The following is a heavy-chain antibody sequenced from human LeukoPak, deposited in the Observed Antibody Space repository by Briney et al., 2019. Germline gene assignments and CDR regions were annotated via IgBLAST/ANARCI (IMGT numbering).Heavy chain of an antibody. J-gene: IGHJ5*02. CDR2: IYSSDSDT. D-gene: IGHD2-21*01. CDR3: ARLQVMATSLAGVDP. CDR1: GYSFTSYW. Sequence: GESLKISCKGSGYSFTSYWNGWVRQMPGKGLEWMGIIYSSDSDTRYSPSFQGQVTISADKSINTAYLQWSSLKASDTAMYYCARLQVMATSLAGVDPWGQGTLVTVAS. V-gene: IGHV5-51*01.